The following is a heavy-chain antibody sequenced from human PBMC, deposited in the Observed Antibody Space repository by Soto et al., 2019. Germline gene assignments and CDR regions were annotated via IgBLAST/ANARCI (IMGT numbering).Heavy chain of an antibody. Sequence: GDSVKSSCKASGGTFSSYAISWVRQAPGQGLEWMGGIIPIFGTANYAQKFQGRVTITADESTSTAYMELSSLRSEDTAVYYCARDAVAVDTAMVRPSFDYRGQGTLVTVSS. V-gene: IGHV1-69*13. CDR1: GGTFSSYA. CDR2: IIPIFGTA. D-gene: IGHD5-18*01. J-gene: IGHJ4*02. CDR3: ARDAVAVDTAMVRPSFDY.